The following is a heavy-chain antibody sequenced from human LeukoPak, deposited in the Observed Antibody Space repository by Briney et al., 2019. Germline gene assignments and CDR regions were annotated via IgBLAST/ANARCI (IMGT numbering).Heavy chain of an antibody. CDR2: INHSGST. CDR3: ARGGIAAAGTDFDY. CDR1: GGSFSGYY. J-gene: IGHJ4*02. V-gene: IGHV4-34*01. Sequence: SETLSLTCAVYGGSFSGYYCSWIRPPPGKGLEWIGEINHSGSTNYNPSLKSRVTISVDTSKNQFSLKLSSVTAADTAVYYCARGGIAAAGTDFDYWGQGTLVTVSS. D-gene: IGHD6-13*01.